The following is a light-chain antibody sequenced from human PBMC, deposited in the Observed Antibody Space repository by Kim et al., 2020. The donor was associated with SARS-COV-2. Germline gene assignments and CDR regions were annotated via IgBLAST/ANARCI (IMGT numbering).Light chain of an antibody. J-gene: IGKJ2*01. CDR2: KAS. CDR1: QSINIW. CDR3: QQYNSYPYN. V-gene: IGKV1-5*03. Sequence: DIQMTQSPSTLSASVGDRVTITCRASQSINIWLAWFQQKPGKAPKLLFYKASSIKSGVPSRFSASGSGTEFTLTISSLQPDDFASYCCQQYNSYPYNFGQGTKLEI.